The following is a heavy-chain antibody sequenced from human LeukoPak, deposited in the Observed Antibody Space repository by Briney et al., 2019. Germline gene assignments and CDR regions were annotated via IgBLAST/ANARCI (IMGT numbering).Heavy chain of an antibody. Sequence: ASVKVSCKASGYTFTSYDINWVRQATGQGLEWMGWINPNSGGTNYAQKFQGRVTMTRDTSISTAYMELSRLRSDDTALYYCARSRYYEGFDYWGQGTLVTVSS. CDR1: GYTFTSYD. CDR3: ARSRYYEGFDY. D-gene: IGHD3-22*01. V-gene: IGHV1-2*02. CDR2: INPNSGGT. J-gene: IGHJ4*02.